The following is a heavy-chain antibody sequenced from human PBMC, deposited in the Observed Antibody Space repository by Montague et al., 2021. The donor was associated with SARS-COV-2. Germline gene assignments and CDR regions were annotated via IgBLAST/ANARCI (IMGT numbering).Heavy chain of an antibody. J-gene: IGHJ4*02. CDR1: GFTFSRHG. Sequence: SLRLSCAASGFTFSRHGMSWFRQAPGKGLEWVATVLHDGDDTHYIDSVKGRFTIYRDNAEHSLFLHINSLRAEDSALYYCMRDKYGSEDFWGQGTLVTVSS. D-gene: IGHD2-15*01. CDR3: MRDKYGSEDF. V-gene: IGHV3-7*01. CDR2: VLHDGDDT.